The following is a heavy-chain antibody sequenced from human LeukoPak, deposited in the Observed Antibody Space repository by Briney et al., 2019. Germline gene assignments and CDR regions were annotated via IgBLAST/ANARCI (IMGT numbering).Heavy chain of an antibody. CDR1: GYTLTQLS. Sequence: ASVKVSCKVSGYTLTQLSMHWVRQAPGKGLERMGGFDPEDGETIYAQKFQGRVTMTEDTSTDTAYMELSSLRSEDTAVYYCATADIVATTGWVDYWGQGTLVTVSS. D-gene: IGHD5-12*01. CDR3: ATADIVATTGWVDY. V-gene: IGHV1-24*01. CDR2: FDPEDGET. J-gene: IGHJ4*02.